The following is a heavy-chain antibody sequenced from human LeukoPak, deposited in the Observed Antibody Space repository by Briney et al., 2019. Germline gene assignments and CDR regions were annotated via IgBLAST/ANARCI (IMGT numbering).Heavy chain of an antibody. CDR1: GYTFTSFG. CDR2: ISAYNGKT. V-gene: IGHV1-18*01. Sequence: ASVKVSCKASGYTFTSFGISWVRQAPGQGLEWMGWISAYNGKTNYAQKLQGRVTMTTDTSTSTAYMELRSLRSDDTAVYYCVRDLGEYQPLLWIFFDCWGQGTLVTVSS. D-gene: IGHD2-2*01. J-gene: IGHJ4*02. CDR3: VRDLGEYQPLLWIFFDC.